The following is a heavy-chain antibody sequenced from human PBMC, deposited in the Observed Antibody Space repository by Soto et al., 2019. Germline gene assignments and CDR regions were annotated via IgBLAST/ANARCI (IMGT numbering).Heavy chain of an antibody. D-gene: IGHD1-26*01. CDR3: ASGGAGSGPFTWELPDH. CDR2: ITPFHGDG. V-gene: IGHV1-45*02. Sequence: QMQLVQSGAEVKKPGSSVTVSCKALGNTFTYRYLHWVRQAPGQALEGMGWITPFHGDGNYAQKFQARVTITRARSINTAYMRMSSLRSEDTAMYYCASGGAGSGPFTWELPDHWGQGTLVTVSS. CDR1: GNTFTYRY. J-gene: IGHJ4*02.